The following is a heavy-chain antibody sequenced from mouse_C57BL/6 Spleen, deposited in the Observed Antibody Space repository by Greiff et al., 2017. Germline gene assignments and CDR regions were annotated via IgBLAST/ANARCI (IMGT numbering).Heavy chain of an antibody. Sequence: VQLQQSGPELVKPGASVKIPCKASGYTFTDYNMDWVKQRPGQGLEWIGDIYPGSGSTNYNEKFKSKATLTVDTSSSTAYMQLSSLTSEDSAVYYCARAEDYDGIAYWGQGTLVTVSA. CDR1: GYTFTDYN. CDR3: ARAEDYDGIAY. CDR2: IYPGSGST. D-gene: IGHD2-4*01. V-gene: IGHV1-83*01. J-gene: IGHJ3*01.